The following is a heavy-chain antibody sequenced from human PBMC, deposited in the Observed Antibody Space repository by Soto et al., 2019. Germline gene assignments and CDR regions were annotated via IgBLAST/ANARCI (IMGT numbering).Heavy chain of an antibody. CDR3: AGGQGYSGYDGYDAFDI. D-gene: IGHD5-12*01. Sequence: GGSLRLSCAASGFTVSSNYMSWVRQAPGKGLEWVSVIYSGGSTYYADSVKGRFTISRDNSKNTLYLQMNSLRAEDTAVYYCAGGQGYSGYDGYDAFDIWGQGTMVTVSS. J-gene: IGHJ3*02. CDR2: IYSGGST. V-gene: IGHV3-66*01. CDR1: GFTVSSNY.